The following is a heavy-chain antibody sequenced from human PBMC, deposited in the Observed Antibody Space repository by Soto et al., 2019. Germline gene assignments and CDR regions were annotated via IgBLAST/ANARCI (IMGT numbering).Heavy chain of an antibody. Sequence: LSLTCSVSGGSVSDKTYYWSWIRQPPGKRPEWIGYVYYSGTTNYNPSLKSRVTISVDLSKNRFSLRLSSVTTADTALYYCARTTAVPNTLRSRYFFDYWGQGTLATVSS. J-gene: IGHJ4*02. V-gene: IGHV4-61*01. CDR3: ARTTAVPNTLRSRYFFDY. CDR2: VYYSGTT. CDR1: GGSVSDKTYY. D-gene: IGHD4-17*01.